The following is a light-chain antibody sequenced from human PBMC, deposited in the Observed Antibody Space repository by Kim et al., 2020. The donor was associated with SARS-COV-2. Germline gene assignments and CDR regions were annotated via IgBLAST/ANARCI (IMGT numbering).Light chain of an antibody. CDR2: GKN. V-gene: IGLV3-19*01. CDR1: SLRTYY. Sequence: ALGPTCRITCQGDSLRTYYESWDKEKQGHVPILVIYGKNKRPTGIPDRFSGASSGNTASVTVTGAQAVDAADSDCNSRDNSGDHVVFGGGTQLTVL. CDR3: NSRDNSGDHVV. J-gene: IGLJ2*01.